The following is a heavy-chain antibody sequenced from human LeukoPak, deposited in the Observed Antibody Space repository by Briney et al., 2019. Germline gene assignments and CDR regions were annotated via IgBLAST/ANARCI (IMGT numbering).Heavy chain of an antibody. D-gene: IGHD6-6*01. CDR3: ARSGTIATRRNYIDY. Sequence: GESLKISCKGSGYSFPTYWIGWVRQMPGKGLEWMGIIYPGDSDTRYSPSFEGEVTISADKSISTACLQWSSLKASDTAMYYCARSGTIATRRNYIDYWGQGTLVTVSS. CDR2: IYPGDSDT. J-gene: IGHJ4*02. CDR1: GYSFPTYW. V-gene: IGHV5-51*01.